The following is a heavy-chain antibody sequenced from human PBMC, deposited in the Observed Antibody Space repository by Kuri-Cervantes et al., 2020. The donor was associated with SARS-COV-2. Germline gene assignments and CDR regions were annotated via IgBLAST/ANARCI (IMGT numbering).Heavy chain of an antibody. CDR1: GFTFSNYG. Sequence: GGSLRLSCAVSGFTFSNYGMNWVRQAPGKGLEWVAHINSISSNMGYADSVKGRFTISRDNAKNSLNLQMDSLGAEDTAVYYCARDGRYCTSINCRGDAFDIWGQGTMVTVSS. J-gene: IGHJ3*02. CDR3: ARDGRYCTSINCRGDAFDI. D-gene: IGHD2-2*01. V-gene: IGHV3-48*04. CDR2: INSISSNM.